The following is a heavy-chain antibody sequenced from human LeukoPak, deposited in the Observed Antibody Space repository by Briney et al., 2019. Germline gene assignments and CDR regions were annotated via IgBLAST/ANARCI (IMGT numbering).Heavy chain of an antibody. V-gene: IGHV4-31*03. D-gene: IGHD2-21*01. CDR2: IYYSGST. CDR3: ARGGGGAYYYYGMDV. CDR1: GGSISSGGYY. J-gene: IGHJ6*02. Sequence: PSQTLSHTCTVSGGSISSGGYYWSWVRQHPGKGLEWIGYIYYSGSTYYNPSLKSRVTISVDTSKNQFSLKLSSVTAADTAVYYCARGGGGAYYYYGMDVWGQGTTVTVSS.